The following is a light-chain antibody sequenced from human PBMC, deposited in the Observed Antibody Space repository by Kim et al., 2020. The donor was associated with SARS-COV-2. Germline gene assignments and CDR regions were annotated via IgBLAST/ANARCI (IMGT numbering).Light chain of an antibody. V-gene: IGLV2-11*01. CDR1: SRDVGASNF. CDR2: KVN. Sequence: GHSVPSSCTGTSRDVGASNFVSWYQQHPGKAPKLIIYKVNERPSGVPDRLSASKSDNTASLTISGLQAEDEADYYCCSSAGGFTWVFGGGTQLTVL. CDR3: CSSAGGFTWV. J-gene: IGLJ3*02.